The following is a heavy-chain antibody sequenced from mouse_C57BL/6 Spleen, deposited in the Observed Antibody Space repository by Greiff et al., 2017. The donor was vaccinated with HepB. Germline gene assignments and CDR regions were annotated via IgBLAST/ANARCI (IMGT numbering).Heavy chain of an antibody. D-gene: IGHD1-1*01. CDR2: ISSGGDYI. CDR1: GFTFSSYA. Sequence: EVQRVESGEGLVKPGGSLKLSCAASGFTFSSYAMSWVRQTPEKRLEWVAYISSGGDYIYYADTVKGRFTISRDNARNTLYLQMSSLKSEDTAMYYCTRESSSPPMDYWGQGTSVTVSS. V-gene: IGHV5-9-1*02. CDR3: TRESSSPPMDY. J-gene: IGHJ4*01.